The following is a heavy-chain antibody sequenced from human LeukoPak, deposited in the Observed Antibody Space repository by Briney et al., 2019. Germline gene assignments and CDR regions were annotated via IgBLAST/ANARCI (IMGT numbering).Heavy chain of an antibody. Sequence: GGSLRLSCAASGFTFSSYAMSWVRQAPGKGLEWVSAISGSGGSTYYADSVKGRFTISRDNSKNTLYLQMNSLRAEDTAVYYCAREEELVLTGYYDYYYYGMDVWGQGTTVTVSS. V-gene: IGHV3-23*01. J-gene: IGHJ6*02. D-gene: IGHD3-9*01. CDR1: GFTFSSYA. CDR3: AREEELVLTGYYDYYYYGMDV. CDR2: ISGSGGST.